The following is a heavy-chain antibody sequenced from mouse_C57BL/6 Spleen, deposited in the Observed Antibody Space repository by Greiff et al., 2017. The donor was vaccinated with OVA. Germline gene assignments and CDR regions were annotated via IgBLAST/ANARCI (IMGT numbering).Heavy chain of an antibody. Sequence: EVQLQQSGPELVKPGASVKISCKASGYTFTDYYMNWVKQSHGKSLEWIGDINPNNGGTSYNQKFKGKATLTVDKSSSTAYMELRSLTSEDSAVYYCARGTSWAFDYWGQGTTLTVSS. CDR2: INPNNGGT. D-gene: IGHD4-1*01. CDR1: GYTFTDYY. CDR3: ARGTSWAFDY. V-gene: IGHV1-26*01. J-gene: IGHJ2*01.